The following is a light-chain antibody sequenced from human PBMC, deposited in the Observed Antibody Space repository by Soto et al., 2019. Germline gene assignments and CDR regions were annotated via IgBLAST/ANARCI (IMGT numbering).Light chain of an antibody. J-gene: IGKJ1*01. CDR2: ASS. Sequence: AIQMTQSPSSLSASVGDRVTITCRASQGIGNDLGWYQQKPGKAPKLMIYASSSLQSGVPSRFSGSGSGTDFTLTISSLQPEDFATYYCLQDYNYPRPFGQGTKVEIK. CDR1: QGIGND. CDR3: LQDYNYPRP. V-gene: IGKV1-6*01.